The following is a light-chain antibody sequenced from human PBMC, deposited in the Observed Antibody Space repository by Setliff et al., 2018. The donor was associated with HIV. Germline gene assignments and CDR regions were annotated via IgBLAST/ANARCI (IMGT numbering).Light chain of an antibody. V-gene: IGLV3-21*01. Sequence: SYELTQPPSVSVAPGQTARITCEGDDVGNKNVHWYQQKPGQAPVLVIYYDSDRPSGIPERFSGSNSGNTATLTISRVEVGDEADHYCQLWDSSSDHRVFGGGTKVTVL. CDR2: YDS. CDR3: QLWDSSSDHRV. CDR1: DVGNKN. J-gene: IGLJ3*02.